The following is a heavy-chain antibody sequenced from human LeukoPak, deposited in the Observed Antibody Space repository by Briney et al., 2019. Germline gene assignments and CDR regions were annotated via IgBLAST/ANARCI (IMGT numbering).Heavy chain of an antibody. D-gene: IGHD2-15*01. CDR2: INHSGST. Sequence: PSETLSLTCAVYGGSLSGYYWNWLRQPPGKGLEWIGEINHSGSTKYNPSLKSRVTISIDTSKNQFSLTLTSVTAADTAVYYCARERWGVVAASTYYYFYIDVWGKGTAVTVSS. CDR1: GGSLSGYY. J-gene: IGHJ6*03. CDR3: ARERWGVVAASTYYYFYIDV. V-gene: IGHV4-34*01.